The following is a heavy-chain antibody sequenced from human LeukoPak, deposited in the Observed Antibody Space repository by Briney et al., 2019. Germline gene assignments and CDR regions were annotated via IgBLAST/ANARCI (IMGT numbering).Heavy chain of an antibody. CDR3: ARYEVVAAVSGMDV. Sequence: GASVKVSCKASGYTFTSYDINWARQATGQGLEWMGWMNPNSGNTGYAQKFQGRVTMTRNTSISTAYMELSSLRSEDTAVYYCARYEVVAAVSGMDVWGQGTTVTVSS. V-gene: IGHV1-8*01. CDR1: GYTFTSYD. CDR2: MNPNSGNT. J-gene: IGHJ6*02. D-gene: IGHD2-15*01.